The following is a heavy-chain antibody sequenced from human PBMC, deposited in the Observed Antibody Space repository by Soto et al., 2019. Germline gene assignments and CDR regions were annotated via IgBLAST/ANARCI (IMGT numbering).Heavy chain of an antibody. J-gene: IGHJ2*01. D-gene: IGHD3-10*01. Sequence: QITLKESGPTLVKPTQTLTLTCTFSGFSLSTSGVGVGWIRQPPGKALEWLALIYWDDDKRYSPSLKSRLTIPKDTAKNPVVLTMTNMDPGDTATYYCAHMRTIPYYYRSGSYSRWYFDLWGRGTLVTVSS. CDR2: IYWDDDK. CDR1: GFSLSTSGVG. V-gene: IGHV2-5*02. CDR3: AHMRTIPYYYRSGSYSRWYFDL.